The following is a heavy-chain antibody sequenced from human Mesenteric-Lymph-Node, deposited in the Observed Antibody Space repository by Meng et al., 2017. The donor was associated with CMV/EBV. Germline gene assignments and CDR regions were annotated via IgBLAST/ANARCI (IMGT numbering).Heavy chain of an antibody. CDR3: ARDRRGWDFDY. D-gene: IGHD6-19*01. CDR2: ISSSTNYI. J-gene: IGHJ4*02. CDR1: GFTFSNFG. Sequence: GGSLRLSCAASGFTFSNFGMSWVRQAPGKGLEWVSSISSSTNYIYYADSVKGRFTISRDNAKNSLYLQMNSLRAEDTAVYYCARDRRGWDFDYWGQGALVTVS. V-gene: IGHV3-21*01.